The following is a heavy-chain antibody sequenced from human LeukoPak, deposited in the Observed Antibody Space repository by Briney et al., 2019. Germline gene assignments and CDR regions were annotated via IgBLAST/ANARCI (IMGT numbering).Heavy chain of an antibody. V-gene: IGHV3-21*01. CDR1: GFTFSSYS. Sequence: GGSLRLSCAASGFTFSSYSMNWVRQAPGKGLEWVSSISSSSSYIYYADSVKGRFTISRDNAKNSLYLQMNSLRAEDTAVYYCARVTQYGDFSYDYWGQGTLVTVSS. CDR3: ARVTQYGDFSYDY. D-gene: IGHD4-17*01. CDR2: ISSSSSYI. J-gene: IGHJ4*02.